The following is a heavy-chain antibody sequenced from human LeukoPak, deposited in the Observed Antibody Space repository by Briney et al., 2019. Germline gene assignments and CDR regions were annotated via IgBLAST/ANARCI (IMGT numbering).Heavy chain of an antibody. CDR2: INHSGST. V-gene: IGHV4-34*01. J-gene: IGHJ5*02. CDR3: ARRITVFYWFDP. CDR1: GGSFSEYY. Sequence: SETLSLTCAVYGGSFSEYYWSWIRHPPAKGLEWIGEINHSGSTNYNPSLKSRVTISLDTSKNQFSLKLSSVTAADTAVYYCARRITVFYWFDPWDQGTLVTVSS. D-gene: IGHD2/OR15-2a*01.